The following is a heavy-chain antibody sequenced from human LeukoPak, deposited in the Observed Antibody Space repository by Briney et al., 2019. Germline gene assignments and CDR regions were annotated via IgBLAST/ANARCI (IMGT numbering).Heavy chain of an antibody. CDR1: GGSISSYY. J-gene: IGHJ4*02. CDR2: IYYSGST. CDR3: ARDQYYYDSSGYLTFDY. D-gene: IGHD3-22*01. V-gene: IGHV4-59*01. Sequence: SETLSLTCTVSGGSISSYYWSWIRQPPGKGLEWIGYIYYSGSTNYNPSLKSRVTISVDTSKNQFSLKLRSVTAADTAVYYCARDQYYYDSSGYLTFDYWGQGTLVTVSS.